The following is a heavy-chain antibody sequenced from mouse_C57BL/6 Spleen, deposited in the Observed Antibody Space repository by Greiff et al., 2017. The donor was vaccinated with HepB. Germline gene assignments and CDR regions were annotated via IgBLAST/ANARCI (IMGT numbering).Heavy chain of an antibody. J-gene: IGHJ3*01. D-gene: IGHD2-5*01. CDR1: GYSITSGYY. CDR3: ARADSNYGFAY. Sequence: EVKLQESGPGLVKPSQSLSLTCSVTGYSITSGYYWNWIRQFPGNKLEWMGYISYDGSNNYNPSLKNRISITRDTSKNQFFLKLNSVTTEDTATYYCARADSNYGFAYWGQGTLVTVSA. V-gene: IGHV3-6*01. CDR2: ISYDGSN.